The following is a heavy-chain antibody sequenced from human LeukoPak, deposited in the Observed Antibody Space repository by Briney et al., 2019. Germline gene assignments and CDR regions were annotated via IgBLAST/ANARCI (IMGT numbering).Heavy chain of an antibody. CDR2: IYHSGST. CDR1: GGSISSSSCY. V-gene: IGHV4-39*07. CDR3: ARGEGYYDSSGHDY. Sequence: SETLSLTCTVSGGSISSSSCYWGWIRQPPGKGLEWIGSIYHSGSTYYNPSLKSRVTIAVETSKNQFSLKLSSVTAADKAVYYCARGEGYYDSSGHDYWGQGTLVTVSS. J-gene: IGHJ4*02. D-gene: IGHD3-22*01.